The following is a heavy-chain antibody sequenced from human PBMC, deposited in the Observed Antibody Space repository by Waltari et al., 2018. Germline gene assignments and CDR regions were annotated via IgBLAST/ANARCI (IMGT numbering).Heavy chain of an antibody. V-gene: IGHV3-23*01. CDR1: GFKFHTDA. CDR2: ISGSGDTT. Sequence: VQLLESGGGLVQPGGSRRLSCAASGFKFHTDAMSLVRQVPGKGLEWVSSISGSGDTTEYAVSVKGRFTISRDNSKNTLFLQMNTLRVEDTAVYFCARGDIAVIPTDPNWFDPWGQGTLVTVSS. CDR3: ARGDIAVIPTDPNWFDP. D-gene: IGHD2-2*01. J-gene: IGHJ5*02.